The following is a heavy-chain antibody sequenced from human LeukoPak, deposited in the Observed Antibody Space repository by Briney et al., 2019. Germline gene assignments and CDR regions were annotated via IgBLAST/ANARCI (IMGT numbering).Heavy chain of an antibody. Sequence: SVKVSCKASEGTFSSYAISWVRQAPGQGLEWMGRIIPIFGTANYAQKFQGRVTITTDESMSTAYMELSSLRSEDTAVYYCARDSYYDSSGYSTTSVYWGQGTLVTVSS. CDR1: EGTFSSYA. J-gene: IGHJ4*02. V-gene: IGHV1-69*05. D-gene: IGHD3-22*01. CDR3: ARDSYYDSSGYSTTSVY. CDR2: IIPIFGTA.